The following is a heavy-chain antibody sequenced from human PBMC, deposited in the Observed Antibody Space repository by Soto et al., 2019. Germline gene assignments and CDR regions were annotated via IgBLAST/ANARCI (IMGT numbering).Heavy chain of an antibody. Sequence: QVQLVQSGAEVKKPGASVKVSCKASGYTFTSYGISWVRQAPGQGLEWMGWISAYNGNTNYAQKLQGRVTMTTDTSTKKAYMELRGLKTDDTAGDFCGGGGSFGLWGQGTLGTVS. D-gene: IGHD3-10*01. CDR2: ISAYNGNT. V-gene: IGHV1-18*01. CDR1: GYTFTSYG. CDR3: GGGGSFGL. J-gene: IGHJ4*02.